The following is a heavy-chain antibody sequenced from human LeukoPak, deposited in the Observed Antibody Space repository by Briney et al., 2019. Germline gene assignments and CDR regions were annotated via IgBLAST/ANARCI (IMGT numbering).Heavy chain of an antibody. Sequence: PSETLSLTCTVSGGSVSGNSPSSYYWSWIRQPPGRGLEYIGHVYHSGSTNYGPSLRGRVTISLDTSKNQLSLRLSSMTAADTAVYYCARLTLLADRARSNYHYYYMDVWGKGTTVTVSS. CDR3: ARLTLLADRARSNYHYYYMDV. J-gene: IGHJ6*03. D-gene: IGHD6-6*01. CDR1: GGSVSGNSPSSYY. CDR2: VYHSGST. V-gene: IGHV4-59*02.